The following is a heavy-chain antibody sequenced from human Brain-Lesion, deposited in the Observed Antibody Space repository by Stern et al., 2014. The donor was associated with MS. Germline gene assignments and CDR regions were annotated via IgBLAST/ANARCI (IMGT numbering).Heavy chain of an antibody. Sequence: VQLVQSGPGLVKPSQTLSLSCTVSGGSISSGGYYWSWIRQPAGKGLEWIGRIFNSGSTIHNPSLKSRVTISIDASKNQFSLGLNSMTAADTAVYYCARGRVVPGFQYYATDVWGQGTTVIVSS. V-gene: IGHV4-61*02. D-gene: IGHD2-2*01. CDR2: IFNSGST. J-gene: IGHJ6*02. CDR1: GGSISSGGYY. CDR3: ARGRVVPGFQYYATDV.